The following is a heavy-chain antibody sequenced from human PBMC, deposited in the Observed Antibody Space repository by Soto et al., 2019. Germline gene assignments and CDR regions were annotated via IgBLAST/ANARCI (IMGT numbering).Heavy chain of an antibody. CDR3: ARNRRSSGWYLSRDYFDY. CDR2: ISYDGSNK. V-gene: IGHV3-30-3*01. J-gene: IGHJ4*02. D-gene: IGHD6-19*01. CDR1: GFTFSSYA. Sequence: GGSLRLSCAASGFTFSSYAMHWVRQAPGKGLEWVAVISYDGSNKYYADSVKGRFTISRDNSKNTLYLQMNNLRAEDTAVYYCARNRRSSGWYLSRDYFDYWGQGTLVTVSA.